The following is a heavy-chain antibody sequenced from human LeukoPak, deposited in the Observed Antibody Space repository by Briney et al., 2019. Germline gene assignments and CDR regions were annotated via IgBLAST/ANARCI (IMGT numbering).Heavy chain of an antibody. V-gene: IGHV3-13*01. D-gene: IGHD7-27*01. CDR1: GFTFSSYD. J-gene: IGHJ4*02. CDR2: IGTAGDT. Sequence: GGSLRLSCAASGFTFSSYDMHWVRQATGKGLEWVSAIGTAGDTYYPGSVKGRLTISRENAKNSLYLQMNSLRAEDTAVYYCARDRPDWGSDYWGQGTLVTVSS. CDR3: ARDRPDWGSDY.